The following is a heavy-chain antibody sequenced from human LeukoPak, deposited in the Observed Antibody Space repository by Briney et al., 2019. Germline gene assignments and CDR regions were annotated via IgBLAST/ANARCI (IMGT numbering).Heavy chain of an antibody. CDR3: AGGGSLRSYGMDV. J-gene: IGHJ6*04. Sequence: SVKVSCKASGGTFSSYAISWVRQAPGQGLEWMGGIIPIFGTANYAQRFQGRVTITADKSTSTAYMELSSLRSEDTAVYYCAGGGSLRSYGMDVWGKGTTVTVSS. V-gene: IGHV1-69*06. CDR1: GGTFSSYA. D-gene: IGHD2-15*01. CDR2: IIPIFGTA.